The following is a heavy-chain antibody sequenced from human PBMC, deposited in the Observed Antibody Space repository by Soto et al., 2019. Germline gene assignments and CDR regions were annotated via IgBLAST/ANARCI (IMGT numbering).Heavy chain of an antibody. J-gene: IGHJ6*02. V-gene: IGHV1-2*02. CDR1: GYTFTGYY. Sequence: ASVKVSCKASGYTFTGYYMHWVRQAPGQGLEWMGWINPNSGGINYAQKFQGRVTMTRDTSISTAYMELSRLRSDDTAVYYCARDAGYSGYDYYYYYGMDVWGQGTTVTVSS. CDR3: ARDAGYSGYDYYYYYGMDV. CDR2: INPNSGGI. D-gene: IGHD5-12*01.